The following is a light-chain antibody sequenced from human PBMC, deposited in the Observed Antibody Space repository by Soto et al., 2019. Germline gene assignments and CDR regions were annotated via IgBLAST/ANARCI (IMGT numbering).Light chain of an antibody. CDR3: AAWDDSLEGVV. Sequence: QSVLTQPPSASGTPGQRVTISCSGSSSNIGSNPVSGYQHPQGTAPKVLIFINNHRPTGVPDRVSGSKSGTSASLAISGLRSEDEAHYYCAAWDDSLEGVVLGGGTKLTVL. V-gene: IGLV1-44*01. CDR2: INN. CDR1: SSNIGSNP. J-gene: IGLJ3*02.